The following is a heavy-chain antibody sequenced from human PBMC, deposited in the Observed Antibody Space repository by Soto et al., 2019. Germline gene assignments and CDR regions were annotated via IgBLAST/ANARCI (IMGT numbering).Heavy chain of an antibody. CDR1: GGSISSSNW. J-gene: IGHJ5*02. D-gene: IGHD2-2*01. CDR3: ARGGGIVGVPAANWCDP. V-gene: IGHV4-4*02. CDR2: IYHSGST. Sequence: QVQLQESGPGLVKPSGTLSLTCAVSGGSISSSNWWSWVRQPPGKGLEWIGEIYHSGSTNYNPSLKSRVTISVDKSKNQFSLKLSSVADADTAGYYCARGGGIVGVPAANWCDPWGQGTLVTVSS.